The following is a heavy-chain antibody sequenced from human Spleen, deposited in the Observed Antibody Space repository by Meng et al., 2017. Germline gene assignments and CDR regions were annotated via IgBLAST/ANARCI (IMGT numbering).Heavy chain of an antibody. CDR3: ARDDDSSSLAYDY. CDR2: INPNSGGT. D-gene: IGHD6-6*01. V-gene: IGHV1-2*06. CDR1: GYTFTGYY. J-gene: IGHJ4*02. Sequence: QVQLVQAGAEVKKPGASVKAPCKASGYTFTGYYMHWVRQAPGQGLEWMGRINPNSGGTNYAQKFQGRVTMTRDTSISTAYMELSRLRSDDTAVYYCARDDDSSSLAYDYWGQGTLVTVSS.